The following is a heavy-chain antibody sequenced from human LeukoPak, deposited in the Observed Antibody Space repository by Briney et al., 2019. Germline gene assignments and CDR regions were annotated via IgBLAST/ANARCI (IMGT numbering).Heavy chain of an antibody. J-gene: IGHJ3*02. Sequence: SETLSLTCAVYGGSFSGYYWSWIRQPPGKGLEWIGEINHSGSTNYNPSLKSRVTISVDTSKNQFSLNLSSVTAADTAVYYCARHHPIYDILTGGGRLGAFDIWGQGTMVTVSS. CDR1: GGSFSGYY. CDR3: ARHHPIYDILTGGGRLGAFDI. V-gene: IGHV4-34*01. CDR2: INHSGST. D-gene: IGHD3-9*01.